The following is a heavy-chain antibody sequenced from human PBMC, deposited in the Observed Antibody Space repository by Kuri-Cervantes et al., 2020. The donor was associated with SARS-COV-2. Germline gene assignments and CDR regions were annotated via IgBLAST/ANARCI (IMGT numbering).Heavy chain of an antibody. V-gene: IGHV4-39*01. CDR3: AILDFWSGFA. D-gene: IGHD3-3*01. J-gene: IGHJ5*02. CDR2: IYYSGST. Sequence: ESLKISCTVSGGSISSSSYYWGWIRQPPGKGLEWIGSIYYSGSTYYNPSLKSRVTISVDTSKNQFSLKLSSVTAADTAVYYCAILDFWSGFAWGKGTLVT. CDR1: GGSISSSSYY.